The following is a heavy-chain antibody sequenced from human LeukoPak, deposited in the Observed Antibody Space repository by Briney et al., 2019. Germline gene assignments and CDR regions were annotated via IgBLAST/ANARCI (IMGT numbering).Heavy chain of an antibody. V-gene: IGHV4-39*01. CDR2: IYYSGST. CDR1: GGSISSSSYY. Sequence: SETLSLTCTVSGGSISSSSYYWGWIRQPPGKGLEWIGSIYYSGSTYYNPSLKSRVTISVDTSKNQFSLKLSSVTAADTAVYYCARVPYDILTGYYYAFDYWGQGTLVTVSS. D-gene: IGHD3-9*01. J-gene: IGHJ4*02. CDR3: ARVPYDILTGYYYAFDY.